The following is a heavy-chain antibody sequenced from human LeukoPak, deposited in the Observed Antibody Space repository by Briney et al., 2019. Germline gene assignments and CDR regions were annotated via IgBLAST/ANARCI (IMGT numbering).Heavy chain of an antibody. J-gene: IGHJ4*02. CDR2: ISYDGSNK. Sequence: AGRSLRLSCAASGFTLSSYAMHWVRQAPGKGLEWVGVISYDGSNKYYADSVKGRFTISRDNSKNTLYLQMNSLRAEDRAVYYCARGRPGVTGSYPPYWGQGTLVTVSS. CDR3: ARGRPGVTGSYPPY. D-gene: IGHD3-10*01. V-gene: IGHV3-30-3*01. CDR1: GFTLSSYA.